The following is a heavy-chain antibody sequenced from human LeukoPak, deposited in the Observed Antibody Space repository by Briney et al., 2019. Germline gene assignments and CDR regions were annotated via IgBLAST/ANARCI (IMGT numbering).Heavy chain of an antibody. Sequence: PSETLSLTCTVSGGSISGYYWSWIRQPPGRGLEYIGYIYYSGNTNYNPALQSRVTISVDTSKNQFSLNLNSVTAADTAVYYCARLNTIGGTYPHNDYWGQGIVVTVSS. CDR1: GGSISGYY. J-gene: IGHJ4*02. CDR2: IYYSGNT. V-gene: IGHV4-59*01. CDR3: ARLNTIGGTYPHNDY. D-gene: IGHD1-26*01.